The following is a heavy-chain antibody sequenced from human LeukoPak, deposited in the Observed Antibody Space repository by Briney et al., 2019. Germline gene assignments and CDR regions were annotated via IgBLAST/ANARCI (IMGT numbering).Heavy chain of an antibody. CDR2: ISGSGGST. CDR3: ARPRSGWYRDAFDI. Sequence: PGGSLRLSCAASGFTFSSYAMSWVRQAPGKGLEWVSAISGSGGSTHYADSVKGWFTISRDNSKNTLYLQMNSLRAEDTAVYYCARPRSGWYRDAFDIWGQGTMVTVSS. D-gene: IGHD6-19*01. CDR1: GFTFSSYA. J-gene: IGHJ3*02. V-gene: IGHV3-23*01.